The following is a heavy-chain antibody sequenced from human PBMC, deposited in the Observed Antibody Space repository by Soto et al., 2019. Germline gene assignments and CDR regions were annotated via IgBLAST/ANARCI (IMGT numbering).Heavy chain of an antibody. Sequence: SETLSLTCTVSGGSISSSSYYWGWIRQPPGKGLEWIGSIYYSGSTYYNPSLKSRVTISVDTSKNQFSLKLSSVTAADTAVYYCARHAAPFSRYLDWFDNDYWGQGTLVT. CDR2: IYYSGST. CDR3: ARHAAPFSRYLDWFDNDY. V-gene: IGHV4-39*01. CDR1: GGSISSSSYY. D-gene: IGHD3-9*01. J-gene: IGHJ4*02.